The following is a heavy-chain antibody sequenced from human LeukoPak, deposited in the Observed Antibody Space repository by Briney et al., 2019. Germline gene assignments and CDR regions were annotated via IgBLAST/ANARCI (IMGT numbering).Heavy chain of an antibody. D-gene: IGHD3-22*01. V-gene: IGHV3-30-3*01. CDR2: ISYDGSNK. J-gene: IGHJ4*02. CDR3: AREDDSRGDKIDY. Sequence: GGSLRLSCAASGFTFSSYAMHWVRQAPGKGLEWVAVISYDGSNKYYADSVKGRFTISRDNSKNTLYLQMNSLRAEDTAVYYCAREDDSRGDKIDYWGQGTLVTVSS. CDR1: GFTFSSYA.